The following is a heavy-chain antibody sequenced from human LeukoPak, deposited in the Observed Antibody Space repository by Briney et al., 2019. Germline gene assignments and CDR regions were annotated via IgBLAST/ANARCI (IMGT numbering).Heavy chain of an antibody. J-gene: IGHJ5*02. CDR2: INPSGGST. V-gene: IGHV1-46*01. CDR3: ARGSLLILRFLEWEPINWFDP. CDR1: GYTFTSYY. Sequence: GASVTVSCKASGYTFTSYYMHWVRQAPGQGLEWMGIINPSGGSTSYAQKFQGRVTMTRGTSTSTVYMELSSLRSEDTAVYYCARGSLLILRFLEWEPINWFDPWGQGTLVTVSS. D-gene: IGHD3-3*01.